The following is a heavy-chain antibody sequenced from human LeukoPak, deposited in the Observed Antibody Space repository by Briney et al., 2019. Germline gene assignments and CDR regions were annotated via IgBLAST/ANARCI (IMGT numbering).Heavy chain of an antibody. Sequence: GGSLRLSCAASGFTFSSYWMSWVRQAPGKGLEWVANIKQVGSEKYYVDSVKGRFTISRDNAKNSLYLQMNSLRAEDTAVYYCATEPSYGDYVDYWGQGTLVTVSS. CDR2: IKQVGSEK. CDR3: ATEPSYGDYVDY. V-gene: IGHV3-7*04. CDR1: GFTFSSYW. J-gene: IGHJ4*02. D-gene: IGHD4-17*01.